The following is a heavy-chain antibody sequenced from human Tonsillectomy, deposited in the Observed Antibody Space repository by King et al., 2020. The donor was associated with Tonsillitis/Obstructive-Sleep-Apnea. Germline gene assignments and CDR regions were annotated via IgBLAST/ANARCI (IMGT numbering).Heavy chain of an antibody. CDR1: GFTFTSYA. CDR3: AKDQRLPGAPQGNWFDP. V-gene: IGHV3-30*18. D-gene: IGHD5/OR15-5a*01. J-gene: IGHJ5*02. Sequence: VQLVESGGGVVQPGWSLRLSCAASGFTFTSYAMHWVRQAPGKGLEWAAVISYDGSYKYYADSVRGRFTISRDNSKNTLYLQMNSLRAEDTAVYYCAKDQRLPGAPQGNWFDPWGQGTLVTVSS. CDR2: ISYDGSYK.